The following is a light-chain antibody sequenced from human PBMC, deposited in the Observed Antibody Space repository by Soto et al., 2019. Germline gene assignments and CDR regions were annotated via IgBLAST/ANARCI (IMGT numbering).Light chain of an antibody. CDR3: QQYGSSPRT. CDR2: GAS. V-gene: IGKV3-20*01. J-gene: IGKJ1*01. Sequence: EIVLTQSPGTLSLSPGERATLSCRASQSVGSSQLAWYQQKPGQAPRLFMYGASSRATDTPDRFSGSGSGTDFTLTISRLEPEDFAVYYCQQYGSSPRTFGQGTKVEIK. CDR1: QSVGSSQ.